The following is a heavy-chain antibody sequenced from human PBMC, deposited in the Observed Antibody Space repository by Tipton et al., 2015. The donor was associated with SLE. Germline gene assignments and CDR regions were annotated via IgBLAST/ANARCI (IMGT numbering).Heavy chain of an antibody. CDR2: INHSGST. V-gene: IGHV4-39*07. Sequence: TLSLTCSVSGVSISTSRYYWGWIRQPPGKGLEWIGEINHSGSTNYNPSLKSRVTISVDTSKNQFSLKLSSVTAADTAVYYCARAASYYDFWSGYSVLYYYYMDVWGKGTTVTVSS. J-gene: IGHJ6*03. CDR3: ARAASYYDFWSGYSVLYYYYMDV. D-gene: IGHD3-3*01. CDR1: GVSISTSRYY.